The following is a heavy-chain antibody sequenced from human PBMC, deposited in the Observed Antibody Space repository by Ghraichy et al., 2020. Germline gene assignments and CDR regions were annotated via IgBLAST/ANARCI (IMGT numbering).Heavy chain of an antibody. CDR1: GGSISSGGYY. J-gene: IGHJ6*03. Sequence: SETLSLTCTVSGGSISSGGYYWSWIRQHPGKGLEWIGYIYYSGSTYYNPSLKSRVTISVDTSKNQFSLKLSSVTAADTAVYYCARDRDLGAAGRVGKSPDDTHTHYYYYYMDVWGKGTTVTVSS. CDR3: ARDRDLGAAGRVGKSPDDTHTHYYYYYMDV. V-gene: IGHV4-31*03. CDR2: IYYSGST. D-gene: IGHD3-16*01.